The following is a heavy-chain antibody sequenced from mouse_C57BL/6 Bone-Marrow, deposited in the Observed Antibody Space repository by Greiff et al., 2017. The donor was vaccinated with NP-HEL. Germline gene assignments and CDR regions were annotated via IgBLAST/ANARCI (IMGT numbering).Heavy chain of an antibody. J-gene: IGHJ3*01. CDR1: GFTFSSYG. CDR2: ISSGGSYT. Sequence: VQLKESGGDLVKPGGSLKLSCAASGFTFSSYGMSWVRQTPDKRLEWVATISSGGSYTYYPDSVKGRFTISRDNAKNTLYLQMSSLKSEDTAMYYCARQTTTVVGGPAYWGQGTLVTVSA. V-gene: IGHV5-6*01. D-gene: IGHD1-1*01. CDR3: ARQTTTVVGGPAY.